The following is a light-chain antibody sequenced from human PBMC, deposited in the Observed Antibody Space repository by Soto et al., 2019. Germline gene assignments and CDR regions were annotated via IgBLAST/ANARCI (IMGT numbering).Light chain of an antibody. V-gene: IGKV3-15*01. CDR2: GAS. J-gene: IGKJ1*01. CDR1: QSITTN. Sequence: EVVMTQSPVTLSVSPGERSTLSCSASQSITTNLAWYQQNPCQAPRLLIYGASTRATGVPAMFSGSGSGTQFTLTISRRQSEDFELYYCLQYNAWHPKRTLGQATRV. CDR3: LQYNAWHPKRT.